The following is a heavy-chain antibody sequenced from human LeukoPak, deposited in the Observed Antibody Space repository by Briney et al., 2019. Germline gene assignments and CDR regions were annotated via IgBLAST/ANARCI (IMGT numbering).Heavy chain of an antibody. Sequence: GGSLRLSCAASGFTFSSYWMHWVRQAPGKGLVWVSRINSDGSSASYADSVKGRFTISRDNAKNTLYLQMNSLRAEDTAVYYCARDWHSGYYDSSGYAFDIWGQGTMVTVSS. CDR3: ARDWHSGYYDSSGYAFDI. V-gene: IGHV3-74*01. J-gene: IGHJ3*02. CDR1: GFTFSSYW. CDR2: INSDGSSA. D-gene: IGHD3-22*01.